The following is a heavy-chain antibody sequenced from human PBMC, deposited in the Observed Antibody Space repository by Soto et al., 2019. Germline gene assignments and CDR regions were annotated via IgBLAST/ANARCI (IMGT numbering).Heavy chain of an antibody. J-gene: IGHJ4*02. CDR3: ARRGSSGSYIDY. Sequence: QVQLVESGGGVVQPGRSLRLSCAASGFTFSSYGMHWVRQAPGKGLEWVAVIWYDGSNKDYADSVKGRFTISRDNSKNTLYLQMNSLRAEDTAVYYCARRGSSGSYIDYWGQGTMVTVSS. CDR2: IWYDGSNK. CDR1: GFTFSSYG. D-gene: IGHD1-26*01. V-gene: IGHV3-33*01.